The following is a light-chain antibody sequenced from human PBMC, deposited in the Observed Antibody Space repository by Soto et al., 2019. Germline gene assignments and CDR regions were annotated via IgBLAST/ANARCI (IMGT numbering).Light chain of an antibody. CDR2: DVS. CDR1: QSVSRRY. Sequence: IVLTQSPDILSLSPGQRATLSCRASQSVSRRYLAWYQQKPGQAPILLIYDVSERASDIPDRFSGSGSGTDFTLTINRLVPEDVAVYYCQYQGSFGGGTKVEIK. J-gene: IGKJ4*01. CDR3: QYQGS. V-gene: IGKV3-20*01.